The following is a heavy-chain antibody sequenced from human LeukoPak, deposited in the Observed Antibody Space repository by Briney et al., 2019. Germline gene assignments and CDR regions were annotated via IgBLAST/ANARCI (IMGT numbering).Heavy chain of an antibody. CDR3: AKDLSDPVMVIES. D-gene: IGHD5-18*01. J-gene: IGHJ4*02. V-gene: IGHV1-46*01. Sequence: GASVKVSCKASGYTFTSYYMHWVRQAPGQGLEWMGIINPSGGSTSYAQKFQGRVTMTRDTSTSTVYMELSSLRSEDTAVYYCAKDLSDPVMVIESWGQGTLVTVSS. CDR1: GYTFTSYY. CDR2: INPSGGST.